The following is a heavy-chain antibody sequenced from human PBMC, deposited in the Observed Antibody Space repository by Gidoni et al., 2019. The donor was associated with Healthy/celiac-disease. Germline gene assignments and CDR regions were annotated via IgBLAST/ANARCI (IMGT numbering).Heavy chain of an antibody. V-gene: IGHV4-34*01. Sequence: QVQLQQWGAGLLKPSETLSLTCAVYGGSFSGYYWSWIRQPPGKGLEWIGEINHSGSTNYNPSLKSRVTISVDTSKNQFSLKLSSVTAADTAVYYCASAVILGPYYMDVWGKGTTVTVSS. CDR1: GGSFSGYY. J-gene: IGHJ6*03. CDR3: ASAVILGPYYMDV. CDR2: INHSGST. D-gene: IGHD3-16*01.